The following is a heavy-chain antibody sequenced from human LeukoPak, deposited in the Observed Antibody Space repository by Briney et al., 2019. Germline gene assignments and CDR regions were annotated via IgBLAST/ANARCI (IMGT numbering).Heavy chain of an antibody. CDR3: ARTIAVAGPYYFDY. D-gene: IGHD6-19*01. CDR1: GFTFSSYA. J-gene: IGHJ4*02. Sequence: PGGSLRLSCAASGFTFSSYAMHWVRQAPGKGLEYVSGISTDGGSTYYANSVKGRLTISRDTSKYTLYLQMGSLRAEDMAVYYCARTIAVAGPYYFDYWGQGTQVTVSS. CDR2: ISTDGGST. V-gene: IGHV3-64*01.